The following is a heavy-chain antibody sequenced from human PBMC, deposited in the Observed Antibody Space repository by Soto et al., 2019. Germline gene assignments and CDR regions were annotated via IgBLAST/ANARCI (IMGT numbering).Heavy chain of an antibody. V-gene: IGHV3-48*01. CDR2: ISSSSSTI. CDR3: ASQLVPAAMLEPDAFDI. J-gene: IGHJ3*02. Sequence: GGSLRLSCAASGFTFSSYSMNWVRQAPGKGLEWVSYISSSSSTIYYADSVKGRFTISRDNAKNPLYLQMNSLRAEDTAVYYCASQLVPAAMLEPDAFDIWGQGTMVTVSS. D-gene: IGHD2-2*01. CDR1: GFTFSSYS.